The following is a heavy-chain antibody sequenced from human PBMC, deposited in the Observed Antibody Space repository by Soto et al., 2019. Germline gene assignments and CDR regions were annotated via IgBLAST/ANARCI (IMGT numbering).Heavy chain of an antibody. J-gene: IGHJ5*02. D-gene: IGHD4-17*01. Sequence: QVQLVQSGAEVKKPGSSVKVSCKASGGTFSSYTISWVRQAPGQGLEWMGRIIPILGIANYAQKFQGRVTITADKSTSTAYMELSSLRSEDTAVYYCARDRSTVTTREYNWFDHWGQGTLVTVSS. CDR2: IIPILGIA. CDR3: ARDRSTVTTREYNWFDH. V-gene: IGHV1-69*08. CDR1: GGTFSSYT.